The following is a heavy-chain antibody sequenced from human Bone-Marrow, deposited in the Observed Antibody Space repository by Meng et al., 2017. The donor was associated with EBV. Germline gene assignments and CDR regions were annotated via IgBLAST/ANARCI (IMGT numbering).Heavy chain of an antibody. Sequence: QVQGVHYGVGVERPGSSVKVSCKASGGAFSNSAISWVRQAPGQGLEWMGGLIPILGTPNYAQKYQDRVTITADESTSTAYMELSGLRSEDTAVYYCARSPYDILTGLFDYWGQGTLVTVSS. V-gene: IGHV1-69*01. J-gene: IGHJ4*02. CDR1: GGAFSNSA. CDR2: LIPILGTP. D-gene: IGHD3-9*01. CDR3: ARSPYDILTGLFDY.